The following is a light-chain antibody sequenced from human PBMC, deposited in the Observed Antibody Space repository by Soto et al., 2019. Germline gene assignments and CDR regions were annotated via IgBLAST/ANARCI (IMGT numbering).Light chain of an antibody. CDR1: QSVSSSY. Sequence: EIVLTQSPGTLSLSPGERATLSCRASQSVSSSYLAWYQQKPGQAPRLLIYGASSRATGIPDRFSGSGSGXDFXLTISRLXPEDFAVYYCQQYGSSPLTFGGGTKVEIK. J-gene: IGKJ4*01. V-gene: IGKV3-20*01. CDR3: QQYGSSPLT. CDR2: GAS.